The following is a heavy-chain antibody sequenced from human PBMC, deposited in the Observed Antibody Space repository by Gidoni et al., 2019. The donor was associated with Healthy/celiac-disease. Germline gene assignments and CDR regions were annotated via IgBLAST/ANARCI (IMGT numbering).Heavy chain of an antibody. Sequence: QLQLQESGPSLVKPSETLSLTCTVSGASIRSSGYSWGWIRQPPGKGLEWIGSSYFSGSTSYTPSLQSRVTISVDTSKNQFSLKLSSVTAADTAVYYCARHSFPFWGYFDYWGQGSLVTVSP. CDR2: SYFSGST. CDR1: GASIRSSGYS. V-gene: IGHV4-39*01. J-gene: IGHJ4*02. CDR3: ARHSFPFWGYFDY. D-gene: IGHD3-16*01.